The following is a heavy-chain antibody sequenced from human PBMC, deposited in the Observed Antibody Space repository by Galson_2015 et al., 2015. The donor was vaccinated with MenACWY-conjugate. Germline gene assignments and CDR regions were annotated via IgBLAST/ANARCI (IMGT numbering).Heavy chain of an antibody. CDR1: GFTVRSDF. CDR2: IYSGGIT. CDR3: ARDRRGFDP. Sequence: SLRLSCAAAGFTVRSDFMSWVRQAPGKGLEWVSVIYSGGITYYADSVKGRFTISRDDANNTVYLQMNSLRVDDTAVYYCARDRRGFDPWGQGTLVTVSS. D-gene: IGHD3-10*01. J-gene: IGHJ5*02. V-gene: IGHV3-66*01.